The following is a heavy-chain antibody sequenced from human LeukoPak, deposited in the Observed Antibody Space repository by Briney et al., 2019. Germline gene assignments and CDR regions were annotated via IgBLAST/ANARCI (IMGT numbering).Heavy chain of an antibody. J-gene: IGHJ4*02. D-gene: IGHD3-22*01. CDR1: GGSINSYY. V-gene: IGHV4-59*08. Sequence: SETLSLTCTVSGGSINSYYWSWIRQPPGKGLERIGYIYYSRSTNYNPSLKSRVTISVHTSKNQFSLKLSSVTAADTAVYYCARHPSYYDRIDYWGQGTLVTVSS. CDR3: ARHPSYYDRIDY. CDR2: IYYSRST.